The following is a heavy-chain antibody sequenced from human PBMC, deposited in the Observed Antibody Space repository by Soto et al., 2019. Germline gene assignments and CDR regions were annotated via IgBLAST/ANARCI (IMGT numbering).Heavy chain of an antibody. CDR2: IIPIFGTA. J-gene: IGHJ6*02. CDR3: ATTEMGNYYYGLDV. CDR1: GGTFSRYA. V-gene: IGHV1-69*12. D-gene: IGHD7-27*01. Sequence: QVQLVQSGAEVKKPGSSVKVSCKASGGTFSRYAITWVRQAPGQGLEGMGGIIPIFGTANYAQKFQGRVTITADASTSTAYMALSSLRSEDTAVFYSATTEMGNYYYGLDVWGQGTTVTVSS.